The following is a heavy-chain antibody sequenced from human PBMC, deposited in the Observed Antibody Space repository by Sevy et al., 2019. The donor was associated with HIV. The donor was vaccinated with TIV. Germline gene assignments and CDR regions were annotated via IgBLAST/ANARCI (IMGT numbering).Heavy chain of an antibody. D-gene: IGHD5-18*01. CDR3: TTDGGGYNYGYSFDY. CDR2: IKSKTDGGTT. CDR1: GFTFSNAW. J-gene: IGHJ4*02. Sequence: GSLRLSCAASGFTFSNAWMNWVRQAPGKGLEWVGRIKSKTDGGTTDYAAPVKGRFTISRDDSTNTLYLQMNSLKTEDTAVYYCTTDGGGYNYGYSFDYWGQGTLVTVSS. V-gene: IGHV3-15*07.